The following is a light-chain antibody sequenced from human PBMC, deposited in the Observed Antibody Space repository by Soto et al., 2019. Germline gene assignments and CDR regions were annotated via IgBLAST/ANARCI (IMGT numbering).Light chain of an antibody. J-gene: IGKJ1*01. Sequence: EIVMTQSPATLSVSPGERATLSCRASQSVSSNLAWYQQKPGQAPRLLIYGASTRATGIPARFSGSGSGTECTLTISSLQSEDFAVYYCQQYNNLWTFGQGTKVEIK. V-gene: IGKV3-15*01. CDR2: GAS. CDR1: QSVSSN. CDR3: QQYNNLWT.